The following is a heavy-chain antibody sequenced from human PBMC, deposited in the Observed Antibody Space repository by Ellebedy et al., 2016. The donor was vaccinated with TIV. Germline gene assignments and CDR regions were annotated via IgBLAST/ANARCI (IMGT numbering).Heavy chain of an antibody. D-gene: IGHD2-8*01. CDR1: GYTLSELS. J-gene: IGHJ3*02. CDR3: ATDLRYCTDGVCFTRHDAFDI. CDR2: FDPEDGEA. Sequence: AASVKVSCKVSGYTLSELSMHWVRQPPGKGLEWMGGFDPEDGEAINAQKFQGRVNMTEDTSTDTAYMALSSLRSEDTAVYYCATDLRYCTDGVCFTRHDAFDIWGQGTMVTVSS. V-gene: IGHV1-24*01.